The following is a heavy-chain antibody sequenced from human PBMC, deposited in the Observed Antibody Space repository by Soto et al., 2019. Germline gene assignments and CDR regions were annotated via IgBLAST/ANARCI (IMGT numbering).Heavy chain of an antibody. V-gene: IGHV4-59*12. CDR1: GGSISSYY. CDR2: IYYSGST. J-gene: IGHJ6*02. D-gene: IGHD2-21*02. Sequence: SETPSLTCTVSGGSISSYYWSWIRQPPGKGLEWIGYIYYSGSTNYNPSLKSRVTISVDTSKNQFSLKLSSVTAADTAVYYCARDLWGYCGTDCYPLDVWGQGTTVTVS. CDR3: ARDLWGYCGTDCYPLDV.